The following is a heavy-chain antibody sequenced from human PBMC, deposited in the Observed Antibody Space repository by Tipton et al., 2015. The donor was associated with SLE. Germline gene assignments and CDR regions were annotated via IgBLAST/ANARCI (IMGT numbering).Heavy chain of an antibody. J-gene: IGHJ3*02. CDR3: ARENRGWAPDAFDI. V-gene: IGHV4-30-4*01. D-gene: IGHD6-19*01. CDR1: GGSISSGDYY. CDR2: IYYSGST. Sequence: TLSLTCTVSGGSISSGDYYWSWIRQPPGKGLEWIGYIYYSGSTYYNPSLKSRVTISVDTSKNQFSLKLRSVTAADTAVYYCARENRGWAPDAFDIWGQGTMVTVSS.